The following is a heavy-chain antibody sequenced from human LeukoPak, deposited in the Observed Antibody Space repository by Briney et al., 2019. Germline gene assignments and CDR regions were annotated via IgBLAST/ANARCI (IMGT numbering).Heavy chain of an antibody. CDR3: ARGQFLYSTGWPSTIRFDY. CDR1: GGSISSSSYY. D-gene: IGHD6-19*01. J-gene: IGHJ4*02. CDR2: ISYSGST. V-gene: IGHV4-39*07. Sequence: SETLSLTCTVSGGSISSSSYYWDWIRQPPGKGLEWIGSISYSGSTYYNPSLKSRVTISVDTSKNHFSLKLSSVTAADTAVYYCARGQFLYSTGWPSTIRFDYWGQGALATVSS.